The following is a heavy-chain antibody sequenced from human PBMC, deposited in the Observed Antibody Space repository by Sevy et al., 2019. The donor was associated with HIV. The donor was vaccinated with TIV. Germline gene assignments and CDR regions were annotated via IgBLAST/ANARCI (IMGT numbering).Heavy chain of an antibody. CDR1: GFTFSDYY. CDR3: ARYRRGYSYGPYYFDY. J-gene: IGHJ4*02. V-gene: IGHV3-11*01. D-gene: IGHD5-18*01. Sequence: GGSLRLSCAASGFTFSDYYMSWIRQAPGKGLEWVSYISSSGSTIYYADSVKVRFTIASDNAKNSLYLQMNSLRAEDTAVYYCARYRRGYSYGPYYFDYWGQGTLVTVSS. CDR2: ISSSGSTI.